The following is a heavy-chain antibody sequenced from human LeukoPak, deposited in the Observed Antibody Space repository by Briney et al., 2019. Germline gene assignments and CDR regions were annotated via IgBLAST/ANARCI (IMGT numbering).Heavy chain of an antibody. V-gene: IGHV1-46*01. CDR1: GYTFTGYY. Sequence: ASVKVSCKASGYTFTGYYMHWVRQAPGQGLEWMGIINPSGGSTSYAQKFQGRVTMTRDTSTSTVYMELSSLRSEDTAVYYCARDKRNFDYRAAAGRALGYWSQGTLVTVSS. CDR3: ARDKRNFDYRAAAGRALGY. J-gene: IGHJ4*02. CDR2: INPSGGST. D-gene: IGHD6-13*01.